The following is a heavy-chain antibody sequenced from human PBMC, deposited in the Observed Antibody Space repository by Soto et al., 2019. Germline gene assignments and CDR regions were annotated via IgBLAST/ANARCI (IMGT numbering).Heavy chain of an antibody. V-gene: IGHV4-4*02. Sequence: QVQLQESGPGLVKPSGTLSLTCAVSGGSINNSDWWSWVRQPPGKGLEWIGEIYHSGSTTYNPSLKSGVTMSVDKSKNQFSLKLSSVTAADTAVYYCAKTKDYSVYPLRDYWGQGTLVTVSS. CDR3: AKTKDYSVYPLRDY. CDR2: IYHSGST. CDR1: GGSINNSDW. D-gene: IGHD4-17*01. J-gene: IGHJ4*02.